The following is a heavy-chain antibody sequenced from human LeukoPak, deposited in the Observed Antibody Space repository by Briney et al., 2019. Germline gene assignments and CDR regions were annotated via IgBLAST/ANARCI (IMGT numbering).Heavy chain of an antibody. CDR2: IYYSGST. Sequence: SQTLSLTCTVSGGSISSGGYYWSWIRQHPGKGLEWIGYIYYSGSTYYNPSLKSRVTISVDTSKNQFSLKLSSVTAADTAVYYCARDNGDYPYYFDFWGQGTLVTVSS. CDR3: ARDNGDYPYYFDF. CDR1: GGSISSGGYY. D-gene: IGHD4-17*01. V-gene: IGHV4-31*03. J-gene: IGHJ4*02.